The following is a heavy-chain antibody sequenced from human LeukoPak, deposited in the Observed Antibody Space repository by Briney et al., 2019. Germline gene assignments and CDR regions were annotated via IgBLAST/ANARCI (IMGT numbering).Heavy chain of an antibody. J-gene: IGHJ5*02. D-gene: IGHD5-12*01. CDR2: ISSSSTYV. CDR3: ARGDSGYDGLNWFDP. Sequence: PGGSLRLSCAASGFTFSSYGMNWVRQAPGKGLEWVSSISSSSTYVYYADSVKGRLTISRDNAKNSLYLQMNSLRAEDTAVYYCARGDSGYDGLNWFDPWGQGTLVTVSS. CDR1: GFTFSSYG. V-gene: IGHV3-21*01.